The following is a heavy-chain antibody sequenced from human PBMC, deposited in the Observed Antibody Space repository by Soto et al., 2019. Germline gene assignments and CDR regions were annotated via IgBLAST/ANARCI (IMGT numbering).Heavy chain of an antibody. Sequence: QVQLVESGGGVVQPGRSLRLSCAASGFTFSSYAMHWVRQAPGKGLEWVAVISYDGSNKYYADSVKGRFTISRDNSKNTLYLQMDSLRGGDTAVYYLARNGGAVAGTRGLYYYYGMDVWGQGTTVTVSS. CDR1: GFTFSSYA. D-gene: IGHD6-19*01. J-gene: IGHJ6*02. CDR2: ISYDGSNK. V-gene: IGHV3-30-3*01. CDR3: ARNGGAVAGTRGLYYYYGMDV.